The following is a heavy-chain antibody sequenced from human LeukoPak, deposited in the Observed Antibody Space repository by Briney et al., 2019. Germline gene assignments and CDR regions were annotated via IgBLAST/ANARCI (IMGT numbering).Heavy chain of an antibody. CDR3: ARDGFYYYTSGAPYYFDS. J-gene: IGHJ4*01. V-gene: IGHV3-74*01. D-gene: IGHD3-10*01. CDR2: INMDASST. Sequence: GSLRLSCAASGFSFSNYWMHWVRQAPGKGLVWVSRINMDASSTNYADSVEGRFTISRDNAKNTLYLQMDSLRAEDTAVYYCARDGFYYYTSGAPYYFDSWGHGTLVTVSS. CDR1: GFSFSNYW.